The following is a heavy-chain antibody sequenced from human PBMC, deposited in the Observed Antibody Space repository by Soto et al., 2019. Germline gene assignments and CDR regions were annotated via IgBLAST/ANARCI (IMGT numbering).Heavy chain of an antibody. CDR2: IIPIFGTA. J-gene: IGHJ5*02. CDR3: ARFGSSGWYNWFDP. D-gene: IGHD6-19*01. V-gene: IGHV1-69*06. Sequence: QVQLVQSGAEVKKPGSSVKVSCKASGGTFSSYAISWVRQSPGQGLEWMGGIIPIFGTANYAQKFQGRVPITADKSTSTAYMELSSLRPEDTAVYYCARFGSSGWYNWFDPWGQGTLVRVSS. CDR1: GGTFSSYA.